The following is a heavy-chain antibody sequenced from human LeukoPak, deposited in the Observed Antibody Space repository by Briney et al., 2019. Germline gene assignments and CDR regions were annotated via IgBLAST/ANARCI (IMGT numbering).Heavy chain of an antibody. D-gene: IGHD2-2*01. Sequence: PGESLKISCKGSGYSFTSYWIGWVRQMPGKGLEWRGIIYPGDSDTRYSPSFQGQVTISADKSIRTACLQWGSLKASDTAMYYCASGVPAAMPADYWGQGTLVTVSS. CDR3: ASGVPAAMPADY. CDR2: IYPGDSDT. J-gene: IGHJ4*02. CDR1: GYSFTSYW. V-gene: IGHV5-51*01.